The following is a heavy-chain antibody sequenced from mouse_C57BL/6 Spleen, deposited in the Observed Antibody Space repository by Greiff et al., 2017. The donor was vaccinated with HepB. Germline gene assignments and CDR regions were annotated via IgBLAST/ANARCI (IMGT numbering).Heavy chain of an antibody. D-gene: IGHD1-1*01. CDR3: ARDYGSPSPFAY. CDR2: IHPNSGST. CDR1: GYTFTSYW. Sequence: QVQLQQPGAELVKPGASVKLSCKASGYTFTSYWMHWVKQRPGQGLEWIGMIHPNSGSTNYNEKFKSKATLTVDKSSSTAYMQRSSLTSEDSAVYYCARDYGSPSPFAYWGQGTLVTVSA. V-gene: IGHV1-64*01. J-gene: IGHJ3*01.